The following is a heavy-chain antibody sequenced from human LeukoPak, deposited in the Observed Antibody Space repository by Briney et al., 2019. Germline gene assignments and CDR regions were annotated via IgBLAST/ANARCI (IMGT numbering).Heavy chain of an antibody. CDR2: IYYSGST. J-gene: IGHJ4*02. V-gene: IGHV4-59*01. CDR1: GGSISSYY. Sequence: PSETLSLTCTVSGGSISSYYWSWIRQPPGKGLEWIGYIYYSGSTNYNPSLKSRVTISVDTSKNQFSLKLSSVTAADTAVYYCASQGWLQLQPFDYWGQGTLVTVSS. D-gene: IGHD5-24*01. CDR3: ASQGWLQLQPFDY.